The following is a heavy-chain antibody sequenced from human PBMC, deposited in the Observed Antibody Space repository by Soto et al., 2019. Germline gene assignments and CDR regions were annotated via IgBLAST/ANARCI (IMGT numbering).Heavy chain of an antibody. CDR1: GFTFSSYA. Sequence: GGSLRLSCAASGFTFSSYAMTWVRQAPGKGLEWVSAISASGGTTYYADSAKGRLTISRDKSKKTLYLQMNSMRAEDTAVYYCAKRSDFWSGSMDVWGQGTTVTVSS. V-gene: IGHV3-23*01. J-gene: IGHJ6*02. CDR3: AKRSDFWSGSMDV. D-gene: IGHD3-3*01. CDR2: ISASGGTT.